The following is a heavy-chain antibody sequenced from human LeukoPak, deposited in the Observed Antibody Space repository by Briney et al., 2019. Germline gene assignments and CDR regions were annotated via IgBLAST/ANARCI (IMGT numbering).Heavy chain of an antibody. D-gene: IGHD6-19*01. J-gene: IGHJ2*01. CDR3: ARDSSGWYGYFDL. CDR2: IYSGGST. CDR1: GFTVSSNY. Sequence: TGGSLRLSCAASGFTVSSNYMSWVRQAPGKGLEWVSVIYSGGSTYYADSVKGRFTISRDNSKNTLYLQMNSLRAEDTAVYYCARDSSGWYGYFDLWGRGTLVTVSS. V-gene: IGHV3-53*01.